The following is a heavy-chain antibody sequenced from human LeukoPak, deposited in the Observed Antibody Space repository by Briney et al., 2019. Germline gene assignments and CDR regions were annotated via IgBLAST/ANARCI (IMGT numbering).Heavy chain of an antibody. D-gene: IGHD3-3*01. J-gene: IGHJ4*02. Sequence: GGSLRLSCAASGFTFRNYAMHWVRQAPGKGLEWVAVISYDGSNKYYADSVKGRFTISRDNSKKMLYLQMNSLRAEDTAVYYCAREDYGVVYFDYWGQGTLVTVSS. V-gene: IGHV3-30*04. CDR3: AREDYGVVYFDY. CDR1: GFTFRNYA. CDR2: ISYDGSNK.